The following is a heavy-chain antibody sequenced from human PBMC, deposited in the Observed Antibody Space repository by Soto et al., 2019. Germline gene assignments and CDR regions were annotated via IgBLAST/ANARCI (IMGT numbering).Heavy chain of an antibody. CDR1: GGTFSSYA. D-gene: IGHD1-1*01. J-gene: IGHJ6*02. V-gene: IGHV1-69*01. Sequence: QVQLVQSGAEVKKPGSSVKVSCKASGGTFSSYAISWVRQAPGQGLEWMGEIISMFGAAMYAQKFQGRVTITADESASTASMELSSLRSEDMAVEYCARWGKERFRGSGMDVWGQGTTVTVS. CDR2: IISMFGAA. CDR3: ARWGKERFRGSGMDV.